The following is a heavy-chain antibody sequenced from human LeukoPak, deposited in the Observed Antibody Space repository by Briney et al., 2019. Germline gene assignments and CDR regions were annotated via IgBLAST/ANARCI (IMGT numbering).Heavy chain of an antibody. CDR2: IKQDGSEK. J-gene: IGHJ4*02. CDR1: GFTFSDYY. Sequence: GGSLRLSCAASGFTFSDYYMSWIRQAPGKGLEWVANIKQDGSEKQYVDSVKGRFAISRDNAENSLYLQMNSLKAEDTAVYYCGRFTRSGDSVYWGRGTLVTVSS. D-gene: IGHD7-27*01. V-gene: IGHV3-7*04. CDR3: GRFTRSGDSVY.